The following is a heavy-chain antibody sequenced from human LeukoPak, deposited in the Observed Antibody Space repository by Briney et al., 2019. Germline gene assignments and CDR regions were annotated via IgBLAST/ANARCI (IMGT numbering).Heavy chain of an antibody. CDR3: ARDLSRWFGELSGMDV. J-gene: IGHJ6*04. Sequence: SETLSLTCTVSGGSISSHYWSWIRQPPGKGLEWIGYIYYSGSTNYNPSLKSRVTISVDTSKNQFSLKLSSVTAADTAVYYCARDLSRWFGELSGMDVWGKGTTVTVSS. CDR2: IYYSGST. D-gene: IGHD3-10*01. CDR1: GGSISSHY. V-gene: IGHV4-59*11.